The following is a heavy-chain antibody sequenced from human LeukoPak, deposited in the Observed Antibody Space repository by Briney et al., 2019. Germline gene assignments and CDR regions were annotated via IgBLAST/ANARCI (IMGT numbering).Heavy chain of an antibody. CDR3: ARDYYDSSGYLDY. V-gene: IGHV3-66*02. Sequence: GGSLRLSCAASGFTVSSNYVSWVRQAPGKGLEWVSVIYSGGSTYYADSVKGRFTISRDNSKNTLYLQMNSLRAEDTAVYYCARDYYDSSGYLDYWGQGTLVTVSS. J-gene: IGHJ4*02. CDR2: IYSGGST. CDR1: GFTVSSNY. D-gene: IGHD3-22*01.